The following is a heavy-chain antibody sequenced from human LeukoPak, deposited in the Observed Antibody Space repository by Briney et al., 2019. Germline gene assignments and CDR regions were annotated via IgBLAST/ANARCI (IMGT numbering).Heavy chain of an antibody. V-gene: IGHV3-21*01. CDR3: ARGRSVVVPASYYYYMDV. Sequence: GGSLRLSCAASGFTFSSYSMNWVRKAPGKGLEWVSSISSSSSYIYYADSVKGRFTISRDNAKNSLYLQMNSLRAEDTAVYYCARGRSVVVPASYYYYMDVWGKGTTVTVSS. D-gene: IGHD2-2*01. CDR1: GFTFSSYS. CDR2: ISSSSSYI. J-gene: IGHJ6*03.